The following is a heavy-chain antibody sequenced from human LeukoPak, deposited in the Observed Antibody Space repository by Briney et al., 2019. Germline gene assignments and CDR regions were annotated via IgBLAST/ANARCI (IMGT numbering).Heavy chain of an antibody. CDR2: INHSGST. D-gene: IGHD6-6*01. CDR1: GGSFSGYY. Sequence: PSETLSLTCAVYGGSFSGYYWSWIRQPPGKGLEWIGEINHSGSTNYNPSLKSRVTISVDTSKNQFSLKLSSVTAADTAVYYCARGRRSSSFNYYYGMDVWGQGTTVTVSS. CDR3: ARGRRSSSFNYYYGMDV. V-gene: IGHV4-34*01. J-gene: IGHJ6*02.